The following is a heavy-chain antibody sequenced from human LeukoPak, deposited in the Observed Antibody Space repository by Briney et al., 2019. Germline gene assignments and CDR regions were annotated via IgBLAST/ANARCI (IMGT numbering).Heavy chain of an antibody. D-gene: IGHD6-19*01. J-gene: IGHJ4*02. CDR2: FDPEDGET. CDR3: ARGDSSGWRGFDY. V-gene: IGHV1-24*01. Sequence: ASVNVSCKASGYTLTELSMHWVRQAPGKGLEWMGGFDPEDGETIYAQKFQGRVTMTEDKSTDTAYMELSSLRSEDKDVYYCARGDSSGWRGFDYWGQGTLVTVSS. CDR1: GYTLTELS.